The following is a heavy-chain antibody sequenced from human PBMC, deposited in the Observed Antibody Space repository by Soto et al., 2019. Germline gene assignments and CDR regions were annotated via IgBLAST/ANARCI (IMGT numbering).Heavy chain of an antibody. V-gene: IGHV3-15*07. CDR2: SKSKTDGGTT. CDR1: GFTFSNAW. Sequence: EVQLVESGGGLVKPGGSLRLSCAASGFTFSNAWMNWVRQAPGKGLEWVGRSKSKTDGGTTDYAAPVKGRFTISRDDSKNTLYLQMNSLKTEDIGVYYCHYDILTGYLFFDMDVWGQGTTVTVSS. J-gene: IGHJ6*02. D-gene: IGHD3-9*01. CDR3: HYDILTGYLFFDMDV.